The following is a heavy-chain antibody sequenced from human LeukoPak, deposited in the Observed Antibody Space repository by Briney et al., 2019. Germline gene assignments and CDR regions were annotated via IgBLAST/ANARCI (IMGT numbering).Heavy chain of an antibody. Sequence: GASVKVSCTASGYTFTSYGISWVRQSPGQGLEGMGWISAYNGNTKYAQKLQGRVTMTTDTSTSTAYMELRSLRSDDTAVYYCARVNRKSGWFDPWGQGTLVTVSS. CDR1: GYTFTSYG. J-gene: IGHJ5*02. V-gene: IGHV1-18*01. CDR2: ISAYNGNT. D-gene: IGHD2/OR15-2a*01. CDR3: ARVNRKSGWFDP.